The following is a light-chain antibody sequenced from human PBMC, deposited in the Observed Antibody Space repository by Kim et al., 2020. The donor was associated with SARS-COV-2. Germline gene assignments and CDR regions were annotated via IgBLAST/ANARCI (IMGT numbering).Light chain of an antibody. Sequence: DIQVTQSPSSVSASVGDRVTITCRAGQTIDTYLNWYQQKPGRAPKLLIYAASSLQSGVPSRFSGSGSGTDFTLTLSSLEPEDFANYYCQQSYSAPYTFGPGTKLEI. CDR2: AAS. V-gene: IGKV1-39*01. CDR3: QQSYSAPYT. CDR1: QTIDTY. J-gene: IGKJ2*01.